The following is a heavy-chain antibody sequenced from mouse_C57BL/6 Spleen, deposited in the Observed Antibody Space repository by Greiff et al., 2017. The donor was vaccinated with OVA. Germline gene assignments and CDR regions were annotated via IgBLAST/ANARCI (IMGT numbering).Heavy chain of an antibody. CDR2: IYPGDGDT. CDR3: ARSHYDGFLFDY. Sequence: QVQLQQSGPELVKPGASVKISCKASGYAFSSSWMNWVKQRPGKGLEWIGRIYPGDGDTNYNGKFKGKATLTADKSSSTAYMQLSSLTSEDSAVYFCARSHYDGFLFDYWGQGTTLTVSS. V-gene: IGHV1-82*01. J-gene: IGHJ2*01. D-gene: IGHD2-3*01. CDR1: GYAFSSSW.